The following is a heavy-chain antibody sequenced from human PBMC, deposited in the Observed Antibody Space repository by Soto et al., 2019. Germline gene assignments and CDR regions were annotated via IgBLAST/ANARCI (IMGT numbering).Heavy chain of an antibody. Sequence: EVQLVESGGGLVQPGWSLKLSCAASGFTFSGSAMHWVRQASGKGLEWVGRIRSKANSYATAYAASVKGRFTISRDDSKNTAYLQMNSLKTEDTAVYYCTRHLHSGSDSHYWGQGTLVTVSS. CDR2: IRSKANSYAT. J-gene: IGHJ4*02. CDR1: GFTFSGSA. CDR3: TRHLHSGSDSHY. V-gene: IGHV3-73*02. D-gene: IGHD2-21*02.